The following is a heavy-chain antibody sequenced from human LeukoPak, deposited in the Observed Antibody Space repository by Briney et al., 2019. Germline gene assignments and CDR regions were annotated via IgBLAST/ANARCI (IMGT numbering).Heavy chain of an antibody. Sequence: SVKVSCKASGYTFTGYYMHWVRQAPGQGLEWMGGIIPIFGTANYAQKFQGRVTITADESTSTAYMELSSLRSEDTAVYYCASVHYYYMDVWGKGTTVTVSS. CDR3: ASVHYYYMDV. CDR1: GYTFTGYY. CDR2: IIPIFGTA. J-gene: IGHJ6*03. V-gene: IGHV1-69*13.